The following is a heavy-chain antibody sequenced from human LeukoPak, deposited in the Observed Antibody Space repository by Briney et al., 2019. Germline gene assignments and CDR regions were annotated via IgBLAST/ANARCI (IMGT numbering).Heavy chain of an antibody. V-gene: IGHV3-11*04. J-gene: IGHJ4*02. CDR1: GFTIRDYY. D-gene: IGHD2-15*01. CDR2: ISSSETNI. CDR3: VRGATVCRAGTCYEF. Sequence: GGSLRLSCAASGFTIRDYYISWIRQAPGKGLEWISYISSSETNIYYADSVKGRFTVSRDNAKNSLYLQMNSLRVDDSAMYYCVRGATVCRAGTCYEFWGQGTLVTVSS.